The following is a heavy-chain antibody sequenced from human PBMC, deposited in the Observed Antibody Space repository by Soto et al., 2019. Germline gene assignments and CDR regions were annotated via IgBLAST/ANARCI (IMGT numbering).Heavy chain of an antibody. J-gene: IGHJ3*02. CDR3: LSVAISTSNAFDI. V-gene: IGHV4-31*03. D-gene: IGHD3-3*02. CDR1: GGSISSGGYY. CDR2: IYHSGNT. Sequence: SETLSLTCSVSGGSISSGGYYWSWIRQLPGKDLEWIGYIYHSGNTDYNSSLKSRLTISVYTSKNQYSLTLTSVTAADTAAYYCLSVAISTSNAFDICGQGPMVT.